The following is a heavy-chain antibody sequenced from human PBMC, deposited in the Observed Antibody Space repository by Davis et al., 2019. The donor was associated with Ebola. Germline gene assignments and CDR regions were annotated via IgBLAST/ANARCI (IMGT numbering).Heavy chain of an antibody. V-gene: IGHV4-39*02. D-gene: IGHD4-17*01. CDR1: GGSISSSSYY. CDR3: ARDDYGDYAFDY. J-gene: IGHJ4*02. CDR2: IYYSGST. Sequence: SETLSLTCTVSGGSISSSSYYWGWIRQPPGKGLEWIGSIYYSGSTYYNPSLKSRVTISVDTSKNQFSLQLSSVTAADTAVYYCARDDYGDYAFDYWGQGTLVTVSS.